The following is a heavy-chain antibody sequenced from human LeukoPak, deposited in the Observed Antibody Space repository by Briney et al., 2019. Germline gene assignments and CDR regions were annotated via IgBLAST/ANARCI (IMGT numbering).Heavy chain of an antibody. Sequence: NRGASLKISCEGSGYSFTNFWIGLLHQMPGKGLERMGIIHTADSATRYTQSLRGHATTSADKSITTAYLQWSSLKGSDTAVYYCARRLSRLGYGDYLSAFDIWGQGTMVTVSS. CDR3: ARRLSRLGYGDYLSAFDI. J-gene: IGHJ3*02. CDR1: GYSFTNFW. V-gene: IGHV5-51*07. D-gene: IGHD4-17*01. CDR2: IHTADSAT.